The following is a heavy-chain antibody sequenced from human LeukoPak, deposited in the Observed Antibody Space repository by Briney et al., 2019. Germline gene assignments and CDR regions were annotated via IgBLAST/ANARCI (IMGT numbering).Heavy chain of an antibody. CDR2: ISGNSLSI. CDR3: ATDQGMTYFDY. V-gene: IGHV3-23*01. J-gene: IGHJ4*02. Sequence: GSLRLSCAASGFTFSDSAVSWVRQAPGRGLEWVSSISGNSLSIYYADSVKGRFTVSRDNFKRTLSLQMNSLRAEDTALYYCATDQGMTYFDYWGQGTLVTVSS. CDR1: GFTFSDSA. D-gene: IGHD2-21*02.